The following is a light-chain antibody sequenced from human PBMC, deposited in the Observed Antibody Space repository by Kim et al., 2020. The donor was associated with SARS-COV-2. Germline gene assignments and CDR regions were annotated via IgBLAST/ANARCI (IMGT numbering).Light chain of an antibody. Sequence: SVSPGQTASITCSGDKLGDKYTCWYQQKPGQSPVVVMYQDNKRPSGIPERFSGSNSGSTATLTISGTQAMDEADYYCQAWDSSIVVFGGGTQLTVL. CDR2: QDN. J-gene: IGLJ2*01. V-gene: IGLV3-1*01. CDR3: QAWDSSIVV. CDR1: KLGDKY.